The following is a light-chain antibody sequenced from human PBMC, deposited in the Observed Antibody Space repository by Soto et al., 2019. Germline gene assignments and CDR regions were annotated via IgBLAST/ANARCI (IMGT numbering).Light chain of an antibody. CDR2: DAX. CDR3: QQRSSWSPIT. J-gene: IGKJ5*01. V-gene: IGKV3-11*01. Sequence: EIVMTQSPATLSVSPGESATLGFSASDSVSXDLSLYXXXXGXSPXLXVYDAXXRAPGIPARFSGGGAGTDFGLTISSLEPEDFAVYYCQQRSSWSPITFRQGKRLEI. CDR1: DSVSXD.